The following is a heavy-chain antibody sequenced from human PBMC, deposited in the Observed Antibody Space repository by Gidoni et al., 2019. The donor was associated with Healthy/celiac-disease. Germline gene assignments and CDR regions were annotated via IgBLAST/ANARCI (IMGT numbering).Heavy chain of an antibody. CDR1: GGTFSSYA. CDR3: ARELPLQSFFDY. J-gene: IGHJ4*02. V-gene: IGHV1-69*01. D-gene: IGHD4-4*01. CDR2: IIPIFGPA. Sequence: VQLVQAGAEGKKPGTSVKVACKASGGTFSSYAISWVRQAPGQGLEWMGGIIPIFGPANYAQKFQGRVTITADESTSTAYMELSSLRSEDTAVYYCARELPLQSFFDYWGQGTLVTVSS.